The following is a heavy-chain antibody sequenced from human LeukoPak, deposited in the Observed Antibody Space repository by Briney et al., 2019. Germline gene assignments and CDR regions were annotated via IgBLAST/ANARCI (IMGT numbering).Heavy chain of an antibody. CDR2: ISYDGSNK. Sequence: GRSLRLSCAASGFTFSSYGMHWVRQAPGKGLEWVAVISYDGSNKYYADSVKGRFTISRDNSKNTLYLQMNSLRAEDTAVYYCAKDSLWGDDGSGSFDYWGQGTLVTVSS. CDR1: GFTFSSYG. D-gene: IGHD3-22*01. J-gene: IGHJ4*02. CDR3: AKDSLWGDDGSGSFDY. V-gene: IGHV3-30*18.